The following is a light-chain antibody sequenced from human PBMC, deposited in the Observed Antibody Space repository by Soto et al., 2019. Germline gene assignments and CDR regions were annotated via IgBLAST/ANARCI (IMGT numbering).Light chain of an antibody. Sequence: EVVLTQSPATLSLSPGERANLSCSTSQSVSRTLAWYQQKSGQAPRLLIYDASNRATGIPTRFSGSGSGTDFTLTISSREREDFAVYYCQQRYNWTQTFGQGTKVEIK. CDR1: QSVSRT. J-gene: IGKJ1*01. V-gene: IGKV3-11*01. CDR2: DAS. CDR3: QQRYNWTQT.